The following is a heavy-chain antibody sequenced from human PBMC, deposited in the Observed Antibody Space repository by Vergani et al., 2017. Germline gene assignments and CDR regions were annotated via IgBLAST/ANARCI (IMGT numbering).Heavy chain of an antibody. Sequence: QVQLVQSGAEVKKPGASVKVSCKASGYTFTSYGISWVRQAPGQGLEWMGWISAYNGNTNYAQKLQGRVTMTTDTSTSTAYMELRSLRSDDTAVYYCAGCDDVWGGYSENGMDVWGQGTTVTVSS. D-gene: IGHD3-3*01. J-gene: IGHJ6*02. V-gene: IGHV1-18*01. CDR1: GYTFTSYG. CDR3: AGCDDVWGGYSENGMDV. CDR2: ISAYNGNT.